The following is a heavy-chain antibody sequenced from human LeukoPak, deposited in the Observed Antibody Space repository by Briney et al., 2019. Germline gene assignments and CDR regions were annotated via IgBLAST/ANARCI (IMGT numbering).Heavy chain of an antibody. Sequence: GGSLRLSCAASGFTFDDYAMHWVRQAPGKGLEWVSLISGDGGSTYYADSVKGRFTISRDNGKNSLYLQMNSLRTEDTALYYCAKDLAGGRGWYYFDYWGQGTLVTVSS. J-gene: IGHJ4*02. V-gene: IGHV3-43*02. CDR3: AKDLAGGRGWYYFDY. D-gene: IGHD2-15*01. CDR1: GFTFDDYA. CDR2: ISGDGGST.